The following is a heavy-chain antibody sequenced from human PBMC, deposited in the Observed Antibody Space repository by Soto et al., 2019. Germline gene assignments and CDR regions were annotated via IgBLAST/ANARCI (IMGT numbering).Heavy chain of an antibody. V-gene: IGHV4-4*02. J-gene: IGHJ6*02. D-gene: IGHD2-2*01. CDR1: GGSISSNKW. CDR2: IYHSGST. Sequence: PSETLSLTCAVYGGSISSNKWWSWVRQPPGKGLEWIGEIYHSGSTNYNPSLKSRVTISLDKSKNQFSLKLTSVTAADSAVYYCARDDHIVVAQTSLGAMDVWGQGTTVTVSS. CDR3: ARDDHIVVAQTSLGAMDV.